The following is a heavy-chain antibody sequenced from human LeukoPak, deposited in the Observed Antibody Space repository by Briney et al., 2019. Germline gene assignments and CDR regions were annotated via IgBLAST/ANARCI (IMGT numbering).Heavy chain of an antibody. D-gene: IGHD4-11*01. V-gene: IGHV4-61*08. Sequence: ASQTLSLTFAVSGDSISSGGYSWSWIRQPPGKGLEWIGYMYYSGNTNHNPSLKSRVTISADTSKNQFSLKLSSVTAADTAVYYCATTTVEYYYYYYMDVWGKGTTVTVSS. CDR2: MYYSGNT. CDR1: GDSISSGGYS. J-gene: IGHJ6*03. CDR3: ATTTVEYYYYYYMDV.